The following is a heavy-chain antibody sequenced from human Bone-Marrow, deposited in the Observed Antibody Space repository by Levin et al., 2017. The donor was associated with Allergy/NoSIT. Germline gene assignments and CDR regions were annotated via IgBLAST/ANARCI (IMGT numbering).Heavy chain of an antibody. J-gene: IGHJ5*02. Sequence: SVKVSCKASGGTSNTHSISWVRQAPGQGLEWMGGIIPMFGSTNYAQKFRDRVTISADESTNTVYMDLSSLRSDDTAVYYCAKWASSSWYNVWFDPWGQGTLVTVSS. V-gene: IGHV1-69*13. CDR1: GGTSNTHS. D-gene: IGHD6-13*01. CDR3: AKWASSSWYNVWFDP. CDR2: IIPMFGST.